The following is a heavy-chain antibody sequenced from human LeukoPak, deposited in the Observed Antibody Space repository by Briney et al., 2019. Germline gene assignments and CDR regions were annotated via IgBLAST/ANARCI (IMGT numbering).Heavy chain of an antibody. J-gene: IGHJ5*02. D-gene: IGHD2-2*01. CDR2: ISGRSNYI. V-gene: IGHV3-21*01. CDR1: GFTFSSYE. Sequence: GGSLRLSCAASGFTFSSYEMTWVRQAPGKGLEWVSSISGRSNYIFYADSVKGRFTISRDNAENSLYLLLNSLRVEDTAVYYCARGSTLGSCTSSSCHNWFDPWGQGTLVTVSS. CDR3: ARGSTLGSCTSSSCHNWFDP.